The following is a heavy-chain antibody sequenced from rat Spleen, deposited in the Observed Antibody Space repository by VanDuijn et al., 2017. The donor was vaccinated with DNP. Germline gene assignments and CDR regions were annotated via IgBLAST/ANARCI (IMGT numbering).Heavy chain of an antibody. CDR2: ISFSGST. Sequence: EVQLQESGPGLVKPSQSLSLTCSVTGYSITSNYWGWIRKFPGNKMEWIGHISFSGSTFYNPSLKSRISITRDTSKNQFFLQLNSVTTEDTATYYCARWYNYFDYWGQGVMVTVSS. CDR1: GYSITSNY. CDR3: ARWYNYFDY. D-gene: IGHD1-5*01. V-gene: IGHV3-1*01. J-gene: IGHJ2*01.